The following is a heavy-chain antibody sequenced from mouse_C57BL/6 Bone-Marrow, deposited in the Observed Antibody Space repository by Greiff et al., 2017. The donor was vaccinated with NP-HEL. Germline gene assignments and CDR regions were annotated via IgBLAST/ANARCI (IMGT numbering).Heavy chain of an antibody. CDR2: ISSGGSYT. CDR1: GFTFSSYA. Sequence: EVQLVESGGGLVKPGGSLKLSCAASGFTFSSYAMSWVRQTPEKRLEWVATISSGGSYTYYPDSVKGRFTISRDNAKNTLYLQMSSLKSEDTAMYYCARRRGGYSNYDAMDYWGQGTSVTVSS. V-gene: IGHV5-6*01. D-gene: IGHD2-5*01. J-gene: IGHJ4*01. CDR3: ARRRGGYSNYDAMDY.